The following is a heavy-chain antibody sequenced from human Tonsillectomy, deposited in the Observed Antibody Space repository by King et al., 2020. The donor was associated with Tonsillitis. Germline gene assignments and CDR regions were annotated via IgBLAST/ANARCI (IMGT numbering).Heavy chain of an antibody. J-gene: IGHJ4*02. D-gene: IGHD1-1*01. CDR3: AKEGRAVGAAGSAVND. CDR1: AFPLRSSG. Sequence: VPLVESWGGVVQPGGSLILSCAASAFPLRSSGMPWVRQAQGKGLEWVAFTRADGRKELYTDSLKGRFTISRDNSKNTLYLQMNSLRVEDTEGYDGAKEGRAVGAAGSAVNDGGQGTVVTVAA. V-gene: IGHV3-30*02. CDR2: TRADGRKE.